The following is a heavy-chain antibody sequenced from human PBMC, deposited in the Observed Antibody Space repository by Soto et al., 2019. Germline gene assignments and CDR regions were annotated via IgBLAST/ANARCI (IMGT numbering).Heavy chain of an antibody. CDR2: ISYDGSNK. CDR1: GFTFSSYG. Sequence: GGSLRLSCAASGFTFSSYGMHWVRQAPGKGLEWVAVISYDGSNKYYADSVKGRFTISRDNSKNTLYLQMNSLRAEDTAVYYCAKDLYPTMVRGVISRGGDYWGQGPLVTVSS. D-gene: IGHD3-10*01. CDR3: AKDLYPTMVRGVISRGGDY. V-gene: IGHV3-30*18. J-gene: IGHJ4*02.